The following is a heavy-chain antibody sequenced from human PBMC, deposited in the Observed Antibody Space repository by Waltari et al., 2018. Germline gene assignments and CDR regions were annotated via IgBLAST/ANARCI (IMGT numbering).Heavy chain of an antibody. V-gene: IGHV1-69*05. Sequence: QVQLVQSGAEVKKPGSSVKVSCKASGGTFSSYAISWVRQAPGQGLEWMIRIIPIFGTANYAQKFQDRVTITTDESTSTAYMELSRLRSEYTAVYYCSGAPYDFWSGSPFDYWGQGTLVTVSS. CDR1: GGTFSSYA. J-gene: IGHJ4*02. CDR3: SGAPYDFWSGSPFDY. CDR2: IIPIFGTA. D-gene: IGHD3-3*01.